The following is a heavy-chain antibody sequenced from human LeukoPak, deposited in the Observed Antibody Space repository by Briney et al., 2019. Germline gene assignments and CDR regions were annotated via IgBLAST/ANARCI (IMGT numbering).Heavy chain of an antibody. CDR3: ATAHGYNYDFDY. D-gene: IGHD5-18*01. CDR1: GYTFTGYY. Sequence: ASVKVSCKASGYTFTGYYMHWVRQAPGQGLEWMGWISAYNGNTNYAQKLQGRVTMTEDTSTDTACMELSNLRSEDTAVYYCATAHGYNYDFDYWGQGTLVTVSS. V-gene: IGHV1-18*04. CDR2: ISAYNGNT. J-gene: IGHJ4*02.